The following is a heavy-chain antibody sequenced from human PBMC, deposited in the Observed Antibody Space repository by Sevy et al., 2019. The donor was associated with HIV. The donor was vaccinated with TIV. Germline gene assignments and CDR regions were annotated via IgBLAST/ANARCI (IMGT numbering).Heavy chain of an antibody. D-gene: IGHD3-22*01. Sequence: GGSLRLSCAVSGFTFADYAMHWVRQAPGKGLEWVSGISWNSVKIGYVDSVKGRFTISRDTAEISLYLQMNSLRPEVTAMYYCAKGSYYDSSGFFNARHYFDFWGQGTQVTVSS. CDR3: AKGSYYDSSGFFNARHYFDF. V-gene: IGHV3-9*01. J-gene: IGHJ4*02. CDR2: ISWNSVKI. CDR1: GFTFADYA.